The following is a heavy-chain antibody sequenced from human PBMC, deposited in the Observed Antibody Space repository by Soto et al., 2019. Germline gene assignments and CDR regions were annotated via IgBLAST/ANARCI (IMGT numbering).Heavy chain of an antibody. Sequence: SQTLSLPCAISGDSVSSNSAAWNWIRQSSSRGLEWLGRTYYRSKWYNDYAVSVKSRITINPDTSKNQFSLQLNSVTPEDTAVYYCAREGSIAVNWFDPWGQGTLVPVSS. D-gene: IGHD6-6*01. J-gene: IGHJ5*02. CDR2: TYYRSKWYN. CDR3: AREGSIAVNWFDP. V-gene: IGHV6-1*01. CDR1: GDSVSSNSAA.